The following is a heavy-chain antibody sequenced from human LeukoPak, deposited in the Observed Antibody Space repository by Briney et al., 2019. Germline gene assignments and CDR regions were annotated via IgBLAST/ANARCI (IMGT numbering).Heavy chain of an antibody. J-gene: IGHJ4*02. V-gene: IGHV3-9*03. Sequence: GGSLRLSCAASGFTFDDYAMHWVRQAPGKGLEWVSGISWNSGSIGYADSVKGRFTISRGNAKNSLYLQMNSLRAEDMALYYCAKATLHSSWYDGGLDYCGQGTLVTVSS. CDR3: AKATLHSSWYDGGLDY. CDR1: GFTFDDYA. D-gene: IGHD6-13*01. CDR2: ISWNSGSI.